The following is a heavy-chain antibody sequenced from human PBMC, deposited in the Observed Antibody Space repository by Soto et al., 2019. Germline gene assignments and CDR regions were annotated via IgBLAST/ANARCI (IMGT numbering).Heavy chain of an antibody. D-gene: IGHD1-1*01. CDR1: GYAFTTYG. CDR3: ARGRYGDY. Sequence: QVHLVQSGAEVKKPGASVKVSCKGSGYAFTTYGITWVRQAPGQGLEWMGWISAHNGNTNSAQKLQCRFTVTRDTSTSTAYMELRSLRSDDTAVYYCARGRYGDYWGQGALVTVSS. V-gene: IGHV1-18*01. J-gene: IGHJ4*02. CDR2: ISAHNGNT.